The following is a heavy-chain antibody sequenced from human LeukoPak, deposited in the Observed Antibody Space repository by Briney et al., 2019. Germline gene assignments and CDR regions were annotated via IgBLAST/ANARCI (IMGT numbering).Heavy chain of an antibody. Sequence: SETLSLTCTVSGGSISSYYWSWIRQPPGKGLEWIGYIYYSGSTNYNPSLKSRVTMSVDTSKNQFSLKLSSVTAADTAVYYCARDGGGNSLIDFDYWGQGTLVTVSS. CDR2: IYYSGST. CDR3: ARDGGGNSLIDFDY. D-gene: IGHD4-23*01. J-gene: IGHJ4*02. V-gene: IGHV4-59*01. CDR1: GGSISSYY.